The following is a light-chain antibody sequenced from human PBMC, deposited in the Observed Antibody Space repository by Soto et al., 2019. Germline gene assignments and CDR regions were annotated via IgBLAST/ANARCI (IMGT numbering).Light chain of an antibody. V-gene: IGKV3D-20*01. CDR2: DTS. CDR3: QQYGSSPS. Sequence: DIVLTQSPVTLSLSPGESATLYCGASQRVSGGFLAWYQHKPGLAPRLIVYDTSFRATGIPDRFSGSGSGTAFTLTTTRLDPDDFAVYYCQQYGSSPSFGQGTKVDIK. J-gene: IGKJ1*01. CDR1: QRVSGGF.